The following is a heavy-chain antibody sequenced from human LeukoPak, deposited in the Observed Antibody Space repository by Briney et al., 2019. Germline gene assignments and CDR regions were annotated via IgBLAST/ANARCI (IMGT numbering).Heavy chain of an antibody. CDR2: INGSSTYI. CDR3: ARDQVYSSGDGMDV. V-gene: IGHV3-21*06. CDR1: GFTFSIYR. Sequence: GSLRLSCAASGFTFSIYRMNWVRQAPGKGLEWVSFINGSSTYIYYADSVKGRFTISRDNAKNTLYLQMNSLRAEDTAVYYCARDQVYSSGDGMDVWGQGTTVTVSS. J-gene: IGHJ6*02. D-gene: IGHD6-19*01.